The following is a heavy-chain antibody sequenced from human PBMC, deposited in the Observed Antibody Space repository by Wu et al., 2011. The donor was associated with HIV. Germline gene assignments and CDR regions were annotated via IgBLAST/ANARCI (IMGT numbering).Heavy chain of an antibody. CDR3: ARDFGGDEDS. V-gene: IGHV1-69*14. Sequence: QVQLVQSGAEVKKPGSSVKVSCKASGGTFNSYGISWVRQAPGQGLEWMGGIIPMFGTAKYAQKFQGRVTITADKSTSTAYTELSSLRSEDTAVYYCARDFGGDEDSWGQGTLVTVSS. CDR1: GGTFNSYG. J-gene: IGHJ4*02. CDR2: IIPMFGTA. D-gene: IGHD2-21*01.